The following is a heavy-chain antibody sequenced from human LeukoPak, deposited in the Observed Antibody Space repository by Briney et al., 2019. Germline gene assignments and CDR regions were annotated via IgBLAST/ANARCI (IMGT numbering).Heavy chain of an antibody. CDR1: GFIFSDYY. D-gene: IGHD3-10*01. V-gene: IGHV3-11*01. CDR3: ARTGGAGSPSDT. Sequence: GGSLRLSCAASGFIFSDYYMTWIRQAPGEGLEWVSYISSSGSITYYADSVKGRFTISRDNAKNSLYLEMNSLRDDDTAVYFCARTGGAGSPSDTWGQGTLVTVSS. CDR2: ISSSGSIT. J-gene: IGHJ5*02.